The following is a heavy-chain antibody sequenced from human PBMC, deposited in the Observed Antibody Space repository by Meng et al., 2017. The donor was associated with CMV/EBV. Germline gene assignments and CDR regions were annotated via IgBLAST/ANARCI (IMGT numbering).Heavy chain of an antibody. CDR3: ARDRDIVATVNYYYYGMDV. CDR2: INWNGGST. CDR1: GFTFDAYG. V-gene: IGHV3-20*04. J-gene: IGHJ6*02. D-gene: IGHD5-12*01. Sequence: GGSLRLSCAASGFTFDAYGMSWVRQAPGKGLEWVSGINWNGGSTGYADSVKGRFTISRDNAKNSLYLQMNSLRAEDTALYYCARDRDIVATVNYYYYGMDVSGQGTTVTVSS.